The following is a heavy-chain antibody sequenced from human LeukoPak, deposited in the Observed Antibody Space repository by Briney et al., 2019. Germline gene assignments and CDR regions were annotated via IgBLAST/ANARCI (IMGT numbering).Heavy chain of an antibody. D-gene: IGHD3-16*01. CDR3: ASVQGPPHGDWFDP. Sequence: WASVKVSCKASGYTFTSYGISWVRQAPGQGLEWMGWISAYNGNTNYAQKLQGRVTMTTDTSTSTAYMELRSLRSDDTAVYYCASVQGPPHGDWFDPWGQGTLVTVSS. CDR2: ISAYNGNT. V-gene: IGHV1-18*01. J-gene: IGHJ5*02. CDR1: GYTFTSYG.